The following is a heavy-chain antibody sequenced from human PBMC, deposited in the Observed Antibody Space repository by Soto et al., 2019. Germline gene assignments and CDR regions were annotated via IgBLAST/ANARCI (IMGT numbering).Heavy chain of an antibody. CDR1: GFTFSSYD. CDR2: IGTAGDT. Sequence: EVQLVESGGGLVQPGGSLRLSCAASGFTFSSYDMHWVRQATGKGLEWVSAIGTAGDTYYPGSVKGGFTISRENAKNSLYLQMNSLRAEDTAVYYCARGRRRIDFWSGYDLDFDYWGQGTLVTVSS. J-gene: IGHJ4*02. V-gene: IGHV3-13*01. CDR3: ARGRRRIDFWSGYDLDFDY. D-gene: IGHD3-3*01.